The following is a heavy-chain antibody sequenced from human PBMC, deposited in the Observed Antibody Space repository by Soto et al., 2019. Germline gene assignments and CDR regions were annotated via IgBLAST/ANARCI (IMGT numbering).Heavy chain of an antibody. J-gene: IGHJ4*02. V-gene: IGHV3-74*01. D-gene: IGHD3-22*01. CDR3: VRGAGDRYDGHGYLGRH. CDR1: GFTFSSYW. CDR2: MNMDGNRI. Sequence: EVQLVESGGGLVQPRGSLRLSCAASGFTFSSYWMHWVRQAPGKGLEWVSRMNMDGNRISYVDSVKGRCTISRDNAKNXXHREMNSARVEDVAVYYCVRGAGDRYDGHGYLGRHWGPGRLGTVSS.